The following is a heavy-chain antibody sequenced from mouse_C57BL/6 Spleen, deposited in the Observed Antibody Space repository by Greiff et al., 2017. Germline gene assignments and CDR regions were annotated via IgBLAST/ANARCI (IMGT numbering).Heavy chain of an antibody. CDR3: ARNYYGSSGDYYAMDN. CDR1: GYTFTSYW. CDR2: IHPNSGST. D-gene: IGHD1-1*01. J-gene: IGHJ4*01. V-gene: IGHV1-64*01. Sequence: VQLQQPGAELVKPGASVKLSCKASGYTFTSYWMHWVKQRPGQGLEWIGMIHPNSGSTTYNEKFKSKATLTVDKSSSTAYMQLSSLTSEDSAVXYCARNYYGSSGDYYAMDNWGQGTSVTVSS.